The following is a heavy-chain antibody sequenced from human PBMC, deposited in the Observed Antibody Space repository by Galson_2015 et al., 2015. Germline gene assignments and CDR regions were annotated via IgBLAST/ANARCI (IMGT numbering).Heavy chain of an antibody. J-gene: IGHJ4*02. CDR1: GFSLSTSGVG. V-gene: IGHV2-5*01. D-gene: IGHD4-17*01. CDR2: IYWNDDK. Sequence: PALVKPTQTLTLTCTFSGFSLSTSGVGVGWIRQPPGKALEWLALIYWNDDKRYSPSLKSRLAITKDTSKNQVVLTMTNMDPVDTATYYCAHRRDYGDYGLSPIDYWGQGTLVTVSS. CDR3: AHRRDYGDYGLSPIDY.